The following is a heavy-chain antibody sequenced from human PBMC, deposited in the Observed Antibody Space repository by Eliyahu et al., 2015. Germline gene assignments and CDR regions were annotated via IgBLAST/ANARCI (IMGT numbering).Heavy chain of an antibody. D-gene: IGHD5-24*01. CDR3: ARGRNSPRDFDS. Sequence: QVPLEQWGAGLLRPSETLSLTCAVNGGSFSGYFWTWIRQTPGKGLEWIGEGGPGGRIHYNPPLKSRVTISADTSKNQFSLRLPSVTAADTAVYYCARGRNSPRDFDSWGRGTLVSVSS. CDR2: GGPGGRI. CDR1: GGSFSGYF. V-gene: IGHV4-34*02. J-gene: IGHJ4*02.